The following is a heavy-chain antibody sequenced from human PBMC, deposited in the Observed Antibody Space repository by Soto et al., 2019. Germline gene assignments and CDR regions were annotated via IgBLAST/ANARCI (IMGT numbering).Heavy chain of an antibody. CDR2: IYYSGST. D-gene: IGHD2-15*01. Sequence: SETLSLTCTVSGGSISSGGYYWIWIRQHPGKGLEWIGYIYYSGSTYYNPSLKSRVTISVDTSKNQSSLKLSSGTGADTAVYYCARDPRYCSGGSCYSWFDPWGQGTLVTVSS. J-gene: IGHJ5*02. CDR3: ARDPRYCSGGSCYSWFDP. V-gene: IGHV4-31*03. CDR1: GGSISSGGYY.